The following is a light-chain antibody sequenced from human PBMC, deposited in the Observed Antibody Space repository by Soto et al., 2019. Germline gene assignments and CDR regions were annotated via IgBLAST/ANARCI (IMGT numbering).Light chain of an antibody. CDR3: GAWDDRLTVYV. CDR1: SSNVGHNS. V-gene: IGLV1-51*01. J-gene: IGLJ1*01. Sequence: QSVLTQLPSVSAAPGQAVTISCSGSSSNVGHNSVSWYQQLPGTAPKLLIYDNNERPSGIPSRFSGSKSGTSATLGITGFQTGAEADYYCGAWDDRLTVYVFGSGTKLTVL. CDR2: DNN.